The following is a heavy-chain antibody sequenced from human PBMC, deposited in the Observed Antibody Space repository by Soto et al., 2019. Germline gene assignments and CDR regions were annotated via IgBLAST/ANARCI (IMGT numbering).Heavy chain of an antibody. V-gene: IGHV3-33*01. J-gene: IGHJ3*02. CDR2: IWYDGSNK. Sequence: PGGSLRLSCAASGFTFSSYGMHWVRQAPGKGLEWVAVIWYDGSNKYYADSVKGRFTISRDNSKNTLYLQMNSLRAEDTAVYYCARGGGYGDYIELRDAFDIWGQGTMVTVSS. CDR3: ARGGGYGDYIELRDAFDI. D-gene: IGHD4-17*01. CDR1: GFTFSSYG.